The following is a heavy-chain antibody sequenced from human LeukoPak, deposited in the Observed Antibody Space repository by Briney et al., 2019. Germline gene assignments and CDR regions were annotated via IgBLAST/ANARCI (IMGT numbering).Heavy chain of an antibody. CDR3: AKDMGNYGDYVPYFDY. Sequence: PGGSLRLSCAASGFSFDDYAMHWVRQAPGKGLEWVSLISGDSSSTYYADPVKGRFTISRDNSKNSLYLQMNSLRTEDTALYYCAKDMGNYGDYVPYFDYWGQGTLVTVSS. CDR1: GFSFDDYA. CDR2: ISGDSSST. V-gene: IGHV3-43*02. D-gene: IGHD4-17*01. J-gene: IGHJ4*02.